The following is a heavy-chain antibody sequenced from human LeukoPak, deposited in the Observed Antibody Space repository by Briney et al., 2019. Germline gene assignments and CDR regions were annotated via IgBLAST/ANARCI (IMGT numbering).Heavy chain of an antibody. Sequence: GGSLRLSCTASGFTFGDYAMRWFRQAPGKGLEWVGFIRGKAYGGTTEYAASVKGRFTISRDDSKSIAYLQMNSLKTEDTAVYYCSRSAFSGTDFLFDYWVQGTLVTVSS. J-gene: IGHJ4*02. CDR1: GFTFGDYA. CDR3: SRSAFSGTDFLFDY. D-gene: IGHD3-10*01. CDR2: IRGKAYGGTT. V-gene: IGHV3-49*03.